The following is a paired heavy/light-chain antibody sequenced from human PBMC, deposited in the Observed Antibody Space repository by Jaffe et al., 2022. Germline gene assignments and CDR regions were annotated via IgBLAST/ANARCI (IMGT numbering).Heavy chain of an antibody. V-gene: IGHV4-38-2*02. CDR1: GYSISSGYY. CDR2: IYHTGNT. Sequence: QVQLQESGPGLVKPSETLSLTCTVSGYSISSGYYWGWIRQTPGRGLEWIGSIYHTGNTYYNSSLKSRVSISVDTSNNQFSLKLSSVTATDTAVYYCARHPGLGGSYSSFDYWGQGTLVTVSS. CDR3: ARHPGLGGSYSSFDY. D-gene: IGHD1-26*01. J-gene: IGHJ4*02.
Light chain of an antibody. CDR3: CSYAGSSTFWV. V-gene: IGLV2-23*02. Sequence: QSALTQPASVSGSPGQSITVSCTGTSSDVGSYNLVSWYQQRPGKAPKLMIYDVSKRPSGVSNRFSGSKSGNTASLTISGLQTEDEADYYCCSYAGSSTFWVFGGGTKLTVL. CDR2: DVS. CDR1: SSDVGSYNL. J-gene: IGLJ3*02.